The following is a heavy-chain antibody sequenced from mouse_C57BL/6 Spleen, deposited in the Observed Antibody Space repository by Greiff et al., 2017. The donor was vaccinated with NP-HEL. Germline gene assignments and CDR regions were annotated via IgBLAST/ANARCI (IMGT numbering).Heavy chain of an antibody. CDR1: GYSFTDYN. CDR3: AREEIYYDYDVDYYAMDY. J-gene: IGHJ4*01. D-gene: IGHD2-4*01. V-gene: IGHV1-39*01. CDR2: INPNYGTT. Sequence: EVQLQESGPELVKPGASVKISCKASGYSFTDYNMNWVKQSNGKSLEWIGVINPNYGTTSYNQKFKGKATLTVDQSSSTAYMQLNSLTSEDSAVYYCAREEIYYDYDVDYYAMDYWGQGTSVTVSS.